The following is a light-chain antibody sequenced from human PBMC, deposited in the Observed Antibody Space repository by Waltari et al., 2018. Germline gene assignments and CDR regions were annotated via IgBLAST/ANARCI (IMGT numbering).Light chain of an antibody. CDR1: QSVSSN. CDR3: QQYNNWPRT. V-gene: IGKV3-15*01. CDR2: GAA. J-gene: IGKJ1*01. Sequence: EIVMTQSPGTLSVSQGERATLSCRASQSVSSNVAWYQQKPGQAPTLLFYGAATRATGVPARFSGSGSGTEFTLTVSSLQSEDFAVYYCQQYNNWPRTFGQGTKVEIK.